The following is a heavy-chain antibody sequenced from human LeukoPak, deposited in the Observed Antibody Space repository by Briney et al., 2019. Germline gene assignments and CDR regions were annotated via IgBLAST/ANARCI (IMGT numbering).Heavy chain of an antibody. J-gene: IGHJ4*02. Sequence: GGSLRLSCAASGFTFSSYWMSWVRQGPGKGLEWVANIKQDGSEKYYVDSVKGRFTISRDNAKNSLYLQMNSLRAEDTAVYYCARESVGVYFDYWGQGTLVTVSS. CDR1: GFTFSSYW. V-gene: IGHV3-7*01. CDR2: IKQDGSEK. CDR3: ARESVGVYFDY. D-gene: IGHD3-10*01.